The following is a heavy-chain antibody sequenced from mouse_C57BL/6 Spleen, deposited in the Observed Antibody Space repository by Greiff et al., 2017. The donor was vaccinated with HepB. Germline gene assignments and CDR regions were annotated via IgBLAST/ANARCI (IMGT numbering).Heavy chain of an antibody. D-gene: IGHD1-1*01. CDR3: AREGTYYYGSSPIYYAMDY. CDR2: INPSNGGT. CDR1: GYTFTSYW. J-gene: IGHJ4*01. V-gene: IGHV1-53*01. Sequence: QVQLQQPGTELVKPGASVKLSCKASGYTFTSYWMHWVKQRPGQGLEWIGNINPSNGGTNYNEKFKSKATLTVDKSSSTAYMQLGSLTSEDSAVYYCAREGTYYYGSSPIYYAMDYWGQGTSVTVSS.